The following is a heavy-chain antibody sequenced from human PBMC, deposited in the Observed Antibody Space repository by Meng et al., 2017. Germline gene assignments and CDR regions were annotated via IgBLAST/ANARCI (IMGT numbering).Heavy chain of an antibody. D-gene: IGHD3-9*01. CDR2: ISSSCSTI. CDR1: GFTFSDYY. J-gene: IGHJ3*02. CDR3: ARGRLRYFDWLSDAFDI. V-gene: IGHV3-11*04. Sequence: GGSLRLSCAASGFTFSDYYMSWIRQAPGKGLEWVSYISSSCSTIYYADSVKCRFTISRDNAKNSLYLQMNSLRAEDTAVYYCARGRLRYFDWLSDAFDIWGQGTMVTVSS.